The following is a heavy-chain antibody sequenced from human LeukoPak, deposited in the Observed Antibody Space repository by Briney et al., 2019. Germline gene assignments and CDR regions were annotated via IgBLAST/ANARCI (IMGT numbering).Heavy chain of an antibody. CDR2: ISAYNGNT. Sequence: ASVKVSCKASGYTFTSYYMHWVRQAPGQGLEWMGWISAYNGNTNYAQKLQGRVTMTTDTSTSTAYMELRSLRSDDTAVYYCARGHYYDSSGHFDYWGQGTLVTVSS. CDR1: GYTFTSYY. CDR3: ARGHYYDSSGHFDY. V-gene: IGHV1-18*04. J-gene: IGHJ4*02. D-gene: IGHD3-22*01.